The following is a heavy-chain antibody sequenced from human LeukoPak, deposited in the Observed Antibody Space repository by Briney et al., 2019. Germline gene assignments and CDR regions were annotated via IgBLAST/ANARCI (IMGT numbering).Heavy chain of an antibody. V-gene: IGHV3-30*01. J-gene: IGHJ4*02. CDR3: ARDAPYRSGGNYFDY. Sequence: GKTLRLSCTASGFTFSSYAMHWVRQAPGKGLEWVAVISYDGSNKYYADSVKGRFTISRDNSKNTLYLQMNSLRAEDTAVYYCARDAPYRSGGNYFDYWGQGTLVTVSS. CDR1: GFTFSSYA. D-gene: IGHD3-10*01. CDR2: ISYDGSNK.